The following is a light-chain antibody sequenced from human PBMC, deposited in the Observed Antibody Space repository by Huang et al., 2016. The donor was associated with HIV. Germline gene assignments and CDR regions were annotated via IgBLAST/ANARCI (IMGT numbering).Light chain of an antibody. V-gene: IGKV1-33*01. Sequence: DIQMTQSPSSLSASVGDRVTITCQASQDISNYLNWYQQKPGKAPKLLIYDASNLETRVPSRFSGSGSGTDFTFTISSLQPEDIATYYCQQYGNPVLTFGGGTKVEIK. CDR3: QQYGNPVLT. CDR1: QDISNY. J-gene: IGKJ4*01. CDR2: DAS.